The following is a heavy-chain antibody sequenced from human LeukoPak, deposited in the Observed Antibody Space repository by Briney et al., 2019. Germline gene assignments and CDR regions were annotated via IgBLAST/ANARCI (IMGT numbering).Heavy chain of an antibody. J-gene: IGHJ4*02. Sequence: PETLSLTCAVYGGSFSGYYWSWIRQPPGKGLEWIGEINHSGSTNYNPSLKSRVTMSVDTSKNQFSLKLSSVTAADTAVYYCARGLELPTPYFDYWGQGTLVTVSS. CDR3: ARGLELPTPYFDY. D-gene: IGHD1-7*01. V-gene: IGHV4-34*01. CDR2: INHSGST. CDR1: GGSFSGYY.